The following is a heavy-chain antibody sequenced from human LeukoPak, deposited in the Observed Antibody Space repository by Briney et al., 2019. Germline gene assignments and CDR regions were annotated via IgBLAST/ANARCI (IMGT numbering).Heavy chain of an antibody. J-gene: IGHJ4*02. Sequence: ASVTVSCKASGYTFTSYYMHWVRQAPGQGLEWMGIINPSGGSTSYAQKFQGRVTMTRDTSTSTVYVELSSLRSEDTAVYYCARAPLGPYFENSGTTFDYWGQGALVTVSS. CDR1: GYTFTSYY. CDR2: INPSGGST. D-gene: IGHD3-22*01. V-gene: IGHV1-46*01. CDR3: ARAPLGPYFENSGTTFDY.